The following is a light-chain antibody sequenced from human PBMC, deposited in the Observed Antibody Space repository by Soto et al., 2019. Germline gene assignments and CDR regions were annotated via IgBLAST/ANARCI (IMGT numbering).Light chain of an antibody. Sequence: EIWLTQSPGTLSLSPGERATLSCRASQSVSSSYLAWYQQKPGQAPRLLIYGASSRATGIADRFSGSGSGTDFALTLSRLEAEDFAVYYCQQSHNWYTFGQGTKVDI. CDR2: GAS. CDR3: QQSHNWYT. J-gene: IGKJ2*01. CDR1: QSVSSSY. V-gene: IGKV3-20*01.